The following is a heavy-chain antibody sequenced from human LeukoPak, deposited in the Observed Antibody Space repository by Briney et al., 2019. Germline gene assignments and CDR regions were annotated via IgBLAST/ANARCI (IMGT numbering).Heavy chain of an antibody. Sequence: ASVKVSCKASGYTFTSYAMHWVRQAPGQRLEWMGWSNAGNGNTKYSQKFQGRVTITRDTSASTAYMELSSLRSEDTAVYYCAREGTTVTTFDYWGQGTLVTVSS. J-gene: IGHJ4*02. CDR1: GYTFTSYA. D-gene: IGHD4-17*01. CDR2: SNAGNGNT. CDR3: AREGTTVTTFDY. V-gene: IGHV1-3*01.